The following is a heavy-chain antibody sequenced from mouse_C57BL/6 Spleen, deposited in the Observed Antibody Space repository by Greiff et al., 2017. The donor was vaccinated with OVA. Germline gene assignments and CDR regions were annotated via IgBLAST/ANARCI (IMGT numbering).Heavy chain of an antibody. V-gene: IGHV7-3*01. CDR3: ARYGYYGSSLDYAMDY. J-gene: IGHJ4*01. CDR1: GFTFTDYY. D-gene: IGHD1-1*01. Sequence: DVHLVESGGGLVQPGGSLSLSCAASGFTFTDYYMSWVRQPPGKALEWLGFIRNKANGYTTEYSASVKGRFTISRDNYQSILYLQMNALRAEASATYYCARYGYYGSSLDYAMDYWGQGTSVTVSS. CDR2: IRNKANGYTT.